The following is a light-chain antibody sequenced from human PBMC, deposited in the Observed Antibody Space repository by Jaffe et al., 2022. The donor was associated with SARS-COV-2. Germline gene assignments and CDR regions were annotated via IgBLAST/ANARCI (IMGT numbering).Light chain of an antibody. CDR1: SSNIGAGND. CDR3: QSFDSGLGRV. V-gene: IGLV1-40*01. Sequence: QSVLTQPPSVSGAPGQRVTISCTGTSSNIGAGNDVHWYHHLPGTAPKLLIYSNTNRPSGVPDRFTGSKSGTSASLAITGLQVEDEADYYCQSFDSGLGRVFGGGTKLTVL. CDR2: SNT. J-gene: IGLJ2*01.